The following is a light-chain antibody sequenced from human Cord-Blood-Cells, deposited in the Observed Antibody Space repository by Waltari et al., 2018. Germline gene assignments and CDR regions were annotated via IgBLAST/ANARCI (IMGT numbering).Light chain of an antibody. CDR1: GHSSSA. CDR2: LNSDGSH. CDR3: QTWGTGIRV. J-gene: IGLJ3*02. V-gene: IGLV4-69*01. Sequence: GHSSSAIAWHQQQPEKGPRYLMKLNSDGSHSKGDGIPDRFSGSSSGAERYLTISSLQSEDEADYYCQTWGTGIRVFGGGTKLTVL.